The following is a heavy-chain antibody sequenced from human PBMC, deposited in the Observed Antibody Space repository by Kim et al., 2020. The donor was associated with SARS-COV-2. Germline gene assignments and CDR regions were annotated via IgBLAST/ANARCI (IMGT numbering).Heavy chain of an antibody. D-gene: IGHD1-20*01. CDR2: IYYSGST. V-gene: IGHV4-59*01. Sequence: SETLSLTCTVSGGSISSYYWSWIRQPPGKGLEWIGYIYYSGSTNYNPSLKSRVTILVDTSKNQLSLKLSSVTAADTAVYYCARDLGYNWNYYYYYGMDVWGQGTTVTVSS. CDR3: ARDLGYNWNYYYYYGMDV. J-gene: IGHJ6*02. CDR1: GGSISSYY.